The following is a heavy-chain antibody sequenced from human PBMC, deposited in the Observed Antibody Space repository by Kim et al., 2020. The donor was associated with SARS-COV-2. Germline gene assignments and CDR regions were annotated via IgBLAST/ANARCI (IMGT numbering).Heavy chain of an antibody. D-gene: IGHD3-9*01. CDR2: INHSGST. Sequence: SETLSLTCAVYGGSFSGYYWSWIRQPPGKGLEWIGEINHSGSTNYNPSLKSRVTISVDTSKNQFSLKLSSVTAADTAVYYCARVGYDILTGYWAPCYFDYWGQGTLVTVSS. V-gene: IGHV4-34*01. CDR3: ARVGYDILTGYWAPCYFDY. CDR1: GGSFSGYY. J-gene: IGHJ4*02.